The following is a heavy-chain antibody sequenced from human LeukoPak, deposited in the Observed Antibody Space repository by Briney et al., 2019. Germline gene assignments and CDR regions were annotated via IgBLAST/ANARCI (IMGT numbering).Heavy chain of an antibody. D-gene: IGHD3-22*01. CDR1: GFTFRSYG. CDR2: ISSNGGRT. CDR3: ATYYYHSGGFHFHH. J-gene: IGHJ1*01. V-gene: IGHV3-64*01. Sequence: GGSLRLSCAASGFTFRSYGMHWVRQAPGKGLEYVSAISSNGGRTYYANSVKGRFTISRDNSRNTLYLQMGSLRAEDMAVYYCATYYYHSGGFHFHHWAQGILVTVSS.